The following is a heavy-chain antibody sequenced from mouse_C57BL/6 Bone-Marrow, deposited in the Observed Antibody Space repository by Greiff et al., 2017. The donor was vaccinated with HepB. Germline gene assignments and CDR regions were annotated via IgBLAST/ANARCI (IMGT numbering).Heavy chain of an antibody. J-gene: IGHJ4*01. CDR2: ISDGGSYT. V-gene: IGHV5-4*01. CDR1: GFTFSSYA. Sequence: VQLKESGGGLVKPGGSLKLSCAASGFTFSSYAMSWVRQTPEKRLEWVATISDGGSYTYYPDNVKGRFTISRDNAKNNLYLQMSHLKSEDTAMYYCARDPSYYAMDYWGQGTSVTVSS. CDR3: ARDPSYYAMDY. D-gene: IGHD2-10*02.